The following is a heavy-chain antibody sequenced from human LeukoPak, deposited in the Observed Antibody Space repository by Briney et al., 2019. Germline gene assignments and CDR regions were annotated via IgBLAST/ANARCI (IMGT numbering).Heavy chain of an antibody. CDR1: GSTFSSYG. CDR2: IRYDGSNK. Sequence: GGSLRLSCAASGSTFSSYGMHWVRQAPGKGLEWVAFIRYDGSNKYYADSVKGRFTISRDNSKNTLYLQMNSLRAEDTAVYYCARDLVLGYCSSTSCSHLDYWGQGALVTVSS. J-gene: IGHJ4*02. V-gene: IGHV3-30*02. CDR3: ARDLVLGYCSSTSCSHLDY. D-gene: IGHD2-2*01.